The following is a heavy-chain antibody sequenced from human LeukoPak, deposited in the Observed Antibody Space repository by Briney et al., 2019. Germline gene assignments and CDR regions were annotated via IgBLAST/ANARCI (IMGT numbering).Heavy chain of an antibody. Sequence: GASVKVSCKASGYTFTGYYMHWVRQAPGQGLEWVGWINPNSGGTNYAQKFQGRVTMTRDTSISTAYMELSRLRSDDTAVYYCARGGYYYDSSGGFYFDYWGQGTLVTVSS. J-gene: IGHJ4*02. CDR2: INPNSGGT. CDR3: ARGGYYYDSSGGFYFDY. V-gene: IGHV1-2*02. CDR1: GYTFTGYY. D-gene: IGHD3-22*01.